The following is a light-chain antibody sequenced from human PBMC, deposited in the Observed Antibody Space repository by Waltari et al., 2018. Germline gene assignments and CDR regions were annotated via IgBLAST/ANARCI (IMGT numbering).Light chain of an antibody. V-gene: IGLV1-51*01. CDR1: SSNVGINY. J-gene: IGLJ1*01. Sequence: SVLTQPPSVSAPPGQKVTISCPGGSSNVGINYVSWYQQLPGTAPKLLIYDSNKRPSGIPDRFSGSQSGTSATLGITGLQTGDEADYYCGTWDDSLSAEVFGTGTKVTVL. CDR2: DSN. CDR3: GTWDDSLSAEV.